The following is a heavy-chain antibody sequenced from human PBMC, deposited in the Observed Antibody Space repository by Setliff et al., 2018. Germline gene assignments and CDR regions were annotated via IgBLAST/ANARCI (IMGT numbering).Heavy chain of an antibody. CDR1: GFTFSTYR. Sequence: LRLSCAASGFTFSTYRMNWVRQAPGKGLEWVAVSRYAENYQYYADSVKGRSTISRDNSQNTMYLQMNSLRAEDTAVYYCIRDTSGRDAFDIWGQGTMVTVSS. D-gene: IGHD6-19*01. CDR3: IRDTSGRDAFDI. J-gene: IGHJ3*02. CDR2: SRYAENYQ. V-gene: IGHV3-30-3*01.